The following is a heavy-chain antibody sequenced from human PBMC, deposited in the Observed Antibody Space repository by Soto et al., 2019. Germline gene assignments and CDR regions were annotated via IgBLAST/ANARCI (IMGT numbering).Heavy chain of an antibody. Sequence: SETLSLTCIVSGGSLINYYWSWIRQPAGKGLEWIGRISTSGHVVSKVSLRSRLTMSVDMSNNHFSLKLTSVTAADTAVYYCARDNNDFWSLYPLAFDYWGQGALVTVS. V-gene: IGHV4-4*07. D-gene: IGHD3-3*01. CDR1: GGSLINYY. CDR2: ISTSGHV. CDR3: ARDNNDFWSLYPLAFDY. J-gene: IGHJ4*02.